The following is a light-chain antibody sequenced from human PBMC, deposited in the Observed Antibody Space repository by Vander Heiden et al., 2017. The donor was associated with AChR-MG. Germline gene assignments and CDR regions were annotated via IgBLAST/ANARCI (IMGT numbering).Light chain of an antibody. CDR1: QSISSY. V-gene: IGKV1-39*01. J-gene: IGKJ3*01. Sequence: DIQMTQSPSSLSASVGDSVTITCRASQSISSYLNWYQQKPGKAPKLLIYAASSLQSGVPSRFSGSGSGTDFTLTISSLQPEDFATYYCLQSDSTPSTFGHGTKVDIK. CDR2: AAS. CDR3: LQSDSTPST.